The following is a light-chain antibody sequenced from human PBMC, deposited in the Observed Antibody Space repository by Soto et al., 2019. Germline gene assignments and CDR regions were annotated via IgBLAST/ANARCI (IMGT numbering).Light chain of an antibody. V-gene: IGLV2-8*01. J-gene: IGLJ2*01. CDR1: SSNVGGYNY. CDR2: EVS. Sequence: QSALTQPPSASGSLGQSVTISWSGTSSNVGGYNYVSWYQQHPGKPPKLRIYEVSKRPSGVPDRFSGSKSRNTASLTVSGLQAEDEADYYCGSYAGSKNLVVFGGGTKLTVL. CDR3: GSYAGSKNLVV.